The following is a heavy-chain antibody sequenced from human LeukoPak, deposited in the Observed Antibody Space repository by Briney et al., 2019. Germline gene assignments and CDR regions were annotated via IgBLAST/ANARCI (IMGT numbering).Heavy chain of an antibody. CDR1: GGSFSGYY. V-gene: IGHV4-34*01. J-gene: IGHJ3*02. CDR3: ARGARVIVATIDAFDI. CDR2: INQSGST. Sequence: AETLSLTCAVYGGSFSGYYWSWIRQPPGKGLEWIGEINQSGSTNYNPSLKSRVTISVDTSKNQFSLKLSSVTAADTAVYYCARGARVIVATIDAFDIWGQGTMVTVSS. D-gene: IGHD5-12*01.